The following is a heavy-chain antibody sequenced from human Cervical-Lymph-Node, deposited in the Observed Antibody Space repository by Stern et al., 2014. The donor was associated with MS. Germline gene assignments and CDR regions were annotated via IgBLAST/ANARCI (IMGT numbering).Heavy chain of an antibody. CDR3: AIEGLRIAVAYWFDP. V-gene: IGHV1-69*01. Sequence: QVQLVQSGSEVKKPGSSVKVSCRASGGSFSSYSISWVRQAPGQGLEWMGGIIPIFGRTNYAQKFQGRVTFTADGSTSTAYMDLSSLKSEDTAVYYCAIEGLRIAVAYWFDPWGQGTLVTVSS. CDR2: IIPIFGRT. J-gene: IGHJ5*02. CDR1: GGSFSSYS. D-gene: IGHD6-19*01.